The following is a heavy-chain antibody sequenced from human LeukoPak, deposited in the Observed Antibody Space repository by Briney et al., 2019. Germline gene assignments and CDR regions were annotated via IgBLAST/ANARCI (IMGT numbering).Heavy chain of an antibody. D-gene: IGHD2-15*01. Sequence: SGTLSLTCAVSGGSISSSNWWSWVRQPPGKGLEWIGEIYHSGSTNYNPSLKSRVTISVDKSKNQFSLKLSAVTAPDTALYYCPKKYCCCGNLYENDYLGQGTLVPGSS. V-gene: IGHV4-4*02. CDR1: GGSISSSNW. CDR2: IYHSGST. CDR3: PKKYCCCGNLYENDY. J-gene: IGHJ4*01.